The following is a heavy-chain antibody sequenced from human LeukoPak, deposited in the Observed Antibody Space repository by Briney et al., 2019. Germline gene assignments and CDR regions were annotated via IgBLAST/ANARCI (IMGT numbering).Heavy chain of an antibody. D-gene: IGHD2-21*01. J-gene: IGHJ4*02. Sequence: SVKVSCKASGGTFSSYAISWVRQAPGQGLEWMGGIIPIFGTANYAQKFQGRVTITADESTSTAYMELSILRSEDTAVYYCARERAYCGGDCFTDYWGQGTLVTVSS. CDR3: ARERAYCGGDCFTDY. CDR1: GGTFSSYA. CDR2: IIPIFGTA. V-gene: IGHV1-69*13.